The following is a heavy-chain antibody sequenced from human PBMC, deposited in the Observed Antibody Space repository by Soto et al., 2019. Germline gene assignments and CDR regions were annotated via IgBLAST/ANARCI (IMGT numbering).Heavy chain of an antibody. CDR1: GFIFNTYS. J-gene: IGHJ4*02. CDR2: ISGSSQTI. V-gene: IGHV3-48*02. Sequence: EVQRVESGGGLIQPGGSLRLSCAASGFIFNTYSMNWGRQSPGKGLEWVSYISGSSQTIFYADSVRGRFTIYRDNANNSTYRKMVSLRDEDPAVYYCARTLSWRRGPFDSWGQGTLVTVSS. CDR3: ARTLSWRRGPFDS. D-gene: IGHD2-15*01.